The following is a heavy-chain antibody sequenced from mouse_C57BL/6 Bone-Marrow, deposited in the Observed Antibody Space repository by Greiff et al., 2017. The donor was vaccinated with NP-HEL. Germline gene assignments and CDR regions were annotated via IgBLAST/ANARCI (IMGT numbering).Heavy chain of an antibody. Sequence: DVKLVESGGGLVQPGGSLKLSCAASGFTFSDYYMYWVRQTPEKRLEWVAYISNGGGSTYYPDTVKGRFTISRDNAKNTLYLQMSRLKSEDTAMYYCARTYDYYAMDYWGQGTSVTVS. J-gene: IGHJ4*01. CDR1: GFTFSDYY. V-gene: IGHV5-12*01. CDR3: ARTYDYYAMDY. CDR2: ISNGGGST.